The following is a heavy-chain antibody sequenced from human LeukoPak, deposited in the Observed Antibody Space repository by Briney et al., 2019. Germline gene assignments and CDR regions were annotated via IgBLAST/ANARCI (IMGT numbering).Heavy chain of an antibody. CDR3: AKDSRGYCSGGSCYWSPFDY. CDR2: ISGDGGST. CDR1: GFTFDDYA. V-gene: IGHV3-43*02. D-gene: IGHD2-15*01. Sequence: GGSLRLSCAASGFTFDDYAMHWVRQAPGKGLEWVSLISGDGGSTYYADSVKGRSTISRDNSKNSLYLQMNSLRTEDTALYYCAKDSRGYCSGGSCYWSPFDYWGQGTLVTVSS. J-gene: IGHJ4*02.